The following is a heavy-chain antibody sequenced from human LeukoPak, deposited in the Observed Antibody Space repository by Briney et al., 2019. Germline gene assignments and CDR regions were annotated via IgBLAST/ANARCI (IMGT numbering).Heavy chain of an antibody. D-gene: IGHD3-10*01. V-gene: IGHV3-23*01. Sequence: PGGSLRLSCAASAFTFSSYAMSWVRQAPGKGLEWVSAISGSGGSTYYADSVKGRFTISRDNSKNTLYLQMNSLRAEHTAVYYCAKRSYYGSGSSDYWGQGTLVTVSS. J-gene: IGHJ4*02. CDR3: AKRSYYGSGSSDY. CDR2: ISGSGGST. CDR1: AFTFSSYA.